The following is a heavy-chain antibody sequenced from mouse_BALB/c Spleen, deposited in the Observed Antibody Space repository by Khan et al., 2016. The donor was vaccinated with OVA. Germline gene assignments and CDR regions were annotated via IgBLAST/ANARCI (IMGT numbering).Heavy chain of an antibody. J-gene: IGHJ1*01. CDR3: AKPKFGKGYFDV. CDR1: GFSLTSYI. V-gene: IGHV2-3*01. CDR2: IWGDGST. Sequence: QMQLKESGPGLVAPSQSLSITCTVSGFSLTSYIVSWVRQPPGKGLEWLGMIWGDGSTNYHSALISRLSIIKDNSKGQVFLELNSLQADDTATYYCAKPKFGKGYFDVWGAGTTVTVSS. D-gene: IGHD2-10*02.